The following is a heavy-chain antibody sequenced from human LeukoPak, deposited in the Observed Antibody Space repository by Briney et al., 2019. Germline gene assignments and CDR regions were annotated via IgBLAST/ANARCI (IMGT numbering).Heavy chain of an antibody. D-gene: IGHD5-18*01. Sequence: GGSLRLSCAASGFIFSNYALHWVRQATGKGLEWVGRSRKRGNKYVTENAASVKGRFTISRDDSNNSLYLQMNSLRTEDTAVYYCAREGYNYGSDAFDIWGQGTMVTVSS. CDR3: AREGYNYGSDAFDI. J-gene: IGHJ3*02. CDR2: SRKRGNKYVT. CDR1: GFIFSNYA. V-gene: IGHV3-72*01.